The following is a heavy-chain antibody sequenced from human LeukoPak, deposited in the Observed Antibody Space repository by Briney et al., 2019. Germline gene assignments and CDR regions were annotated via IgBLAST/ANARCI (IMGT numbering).Heavy chain of an antibody. V-gene: IGHV3-30*02. CDR1: GFTFNSYG. CDR2: IRYDGSKK. D-gene: IGHD3-16*01. Sequence: PGGSLRLSCAASGFTFNSYGMHWVRQAPGKGLEWVAFIRYDGSKKYYADSVKGRFTISRDNSKNTLYLQMNSLRAEDTAVYYCAKDGAFPFTFGGPLDYWGQGTLVTVSS. J-gene: IGHJ4*02. CDR3: AKDGAFPFTFGGPLDY.